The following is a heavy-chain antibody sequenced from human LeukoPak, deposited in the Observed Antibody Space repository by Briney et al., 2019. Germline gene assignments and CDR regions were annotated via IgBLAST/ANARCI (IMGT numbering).Heavy chain of an antibody. CDR2: INPSGGST. V-gene: IGHV1-46*01. CDR1: GYTFTSYY. CDR3: ATLDSGSFLGFDY. J-gene: IGHJ4*02. Sequence: ASVKVSCKASGYTFTSYYMHWVRQAPGQGLEWMGIINPSGGSTNYAQEFQGRVTMTRDMSTSTVYMELSSLRSEDTAVYYCATLDSGSFLGFDYWGQGTLVTVSS. D-gene: IGHD1-26*01.